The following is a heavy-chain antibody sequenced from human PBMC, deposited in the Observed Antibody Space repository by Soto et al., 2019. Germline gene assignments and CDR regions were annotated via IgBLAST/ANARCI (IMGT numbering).Heavy chain of an antibody. Sequence: EVQILQSGGGLVQPGESLRLSCAASGFTCTTYAMTWIRQATGKGLEWVASISGSGRSANYSDSAKGRFVLSRDNSKNTVCLEMTSLRVGDSAVYFCARDYGESGYWGQGTLVTVSS. CDR3: ARDYGESGY. CDR2: ISGSGRSA. CDR1: GFTCTTYA. D-gene: IGHD4-17*01. V-gene: IGHV3-23*01. J-gene: IGHJ1*01.